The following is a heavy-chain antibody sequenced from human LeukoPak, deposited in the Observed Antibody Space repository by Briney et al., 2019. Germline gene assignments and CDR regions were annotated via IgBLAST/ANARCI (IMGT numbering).Heavy chain of an antibody. CDR2: IYTSGST. J-gene: IGHJ3*02. CDR1: GGSISSYY. V-gene: IGHV4-4*07. CDR3: ATSKLADAFDI. Sequence: PSETLSLTCTVSGGSISSYYWSWIRQPAGKGLEWIGRIYTSGSTYYNPSLKSRVTISVDTSKNQFSLKLSSVTAADTAVYYCATSKLADAFDIWGQGTMVTVSS.